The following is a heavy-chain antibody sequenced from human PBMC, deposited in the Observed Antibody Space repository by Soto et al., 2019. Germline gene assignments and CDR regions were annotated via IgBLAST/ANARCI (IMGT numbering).Heavy chain of an antibody. CDR1: GYTFTSYG. D-gene: IGHD1-1*01. CDR2: ISDHNGNT. V-gene: IGHV1-18*01. CDR3: ARGRYGDY. J-gene: IGHJ4*02. Sequence: QVHLVQSGAEVKKPGASVKVSCKGSGYTFTSYGITWVRQAPGQGLEWMGWISDHNGNTNYAQKLQGRVTVTSDTSKSTAYLELRSLRSDDTAVYYCARGRYGDYWGQGALVTVSS.